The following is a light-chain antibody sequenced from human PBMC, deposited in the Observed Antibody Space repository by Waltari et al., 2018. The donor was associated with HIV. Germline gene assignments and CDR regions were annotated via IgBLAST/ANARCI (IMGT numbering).Light chain of an antibody. CDR1: SSDVGAYDY. CDR3: ASFTSGRLNV. V-gene: IGLV2-14*03. CDR2: DVY. Sequence: SALTQPASVSGSPGQSITISCTGTSSDVGAYDYVSWYQQHPGTVPKLLIYDVYNRPSRISTRFSGSKSGNTASLTISGLQAEDEVDYYCASFTSGRLNVFGTGTKVTVL. J-gene: IGLJ1*01.